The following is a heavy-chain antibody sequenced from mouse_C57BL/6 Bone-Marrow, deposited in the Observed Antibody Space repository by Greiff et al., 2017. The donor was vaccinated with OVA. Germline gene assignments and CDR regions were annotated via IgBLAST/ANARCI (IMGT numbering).Heavy chain of an antibody. V-gene: IGHV1-59*01. J-gene: IGHJ3*01. CDR3: ARRWSAWFAY. Sequence: QVQLKQPGAELVRPGTSVKLSCKASGYTFTSYWMHWVKQRPGQGLEWIGVIDPSDSYTNYNQKFKGKATLTVDTSSSTAYMQLSSLTSEDSAVYYCARRWSAWFAYWGQGTLVTVSA. CDR1: GYTFTSYW. D-gene: IGHD2-3*01. CDR2: IDPSDSYT.